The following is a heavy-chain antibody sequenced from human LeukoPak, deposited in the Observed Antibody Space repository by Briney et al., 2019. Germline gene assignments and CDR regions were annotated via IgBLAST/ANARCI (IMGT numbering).Heavy chain of an antibody. V-gene: IGHV3-23*01. J-gene: IGHJ4*02. CDR2: ISGSGGTT. CDR1: GFTFDDYG. Sequence: GGSLTLSCAASGFTFDDYGMSWVRQAPGKGLEWVSGISGSGGTTYYADSVRGRFTISRDNSKNTLSLQMNSLRSEDTAVYYCAKGATTVTTIYLFDYWGQGNPVT. CDR3: AKGATTVTTIYLFDY. D-gene: IGHD4-17*01.